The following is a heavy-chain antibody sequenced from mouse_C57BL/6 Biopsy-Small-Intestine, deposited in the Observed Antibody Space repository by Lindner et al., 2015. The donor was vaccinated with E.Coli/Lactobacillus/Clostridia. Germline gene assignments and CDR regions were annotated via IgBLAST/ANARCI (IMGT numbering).Heavy chain of an antibody. J-gene: IGHJ3*01. CDR2: INPYNGDT. CDR1: GYAFSSYW. D-gene: IGHD2-4*01. V-gene: IGHV1-20*01. CDR3: ARVGLRQGFAY. Sequence: VQLQESGAELVKPGASVKISCKASGYAFSSYWMNWVMQSHGKSLEWIGRINPYNGDTFYNQKFKGKATLTVDKSSSTAHMELRSLTSEDSAVYYCARVGLRQGFAYWGQGTLVTVSA.